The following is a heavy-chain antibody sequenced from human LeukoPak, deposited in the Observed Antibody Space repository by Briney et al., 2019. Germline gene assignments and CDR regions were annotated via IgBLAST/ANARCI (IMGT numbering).Heavy chain of an antibody. J-gene: IGHJ4*02. D-gene: IGHD3-22*01. CDR2: ISYDGSNK. CDR3: AREGNTMIVVVFGY. V-gene: IGHV3-30-3*01. Sequence: GGSLRLSCAASGFTFSSYAMHWVRQAPGKGLEWVAVISYDGSNKYYADSVKGRFTISRDNSKNTLYLQMNSLRAEDTAVYYCAREGNTMIVVVFGYWGQGTLVTVSS. CDR1: GFTFSSYA.